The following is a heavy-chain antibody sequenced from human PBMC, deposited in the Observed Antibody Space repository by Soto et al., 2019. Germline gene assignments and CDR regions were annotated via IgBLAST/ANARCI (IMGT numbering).Heavy chain of an antibody. CDR3: ARASSLTDVDTAMVTNYFDY. D-gene: IGHD5-18*01. CDR1: GGSISSYY. Sequence: SETLSLTCTVSGGSISSYYWSWIRQPPGKGLEWIGYIYYSGSTNYNPSLKSRVTISVDTSKNQFSLKLSSVTAADTAVYYCARASSLTDVDTAMVTNYFDYWGQGTLVTVSS. CDR2: IYYSGST. J-gene: IGHJ4*02. V-gene: IGHV4-59*01.